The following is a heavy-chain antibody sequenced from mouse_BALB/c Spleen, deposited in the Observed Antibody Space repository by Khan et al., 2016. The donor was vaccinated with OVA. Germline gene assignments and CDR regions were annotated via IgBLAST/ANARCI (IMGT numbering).Heavy chain of an antibody. J-gene: IGHJ3*01. V-gene: IGHV1S81*02. CDR3: TRGGFSSFAY. Sequence: QVQLKQSGAELVKPGASVKLSCKASGYTFTSYYMYWVKQRPGQGLEWIGEINPSDGGTNFNEKFKTKATLTVDRASSTTYMQLSRLTSEDSAVYYCTRGGFSSFAYWGQGTLVTVSA. CDR2: INPSDGGT. D-gene: IGHD1-3*01. CDR1: GYTFTSYY.